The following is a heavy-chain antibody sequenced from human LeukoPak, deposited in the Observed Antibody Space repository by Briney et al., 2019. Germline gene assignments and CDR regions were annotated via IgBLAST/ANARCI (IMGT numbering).Heavy chain of an antibody. Sequence: PGGSLRLSCAASGFTFSSYEMNWVRQAPGKGLEWVSYIGSSGSTIYYADSVKGRFTISRDNAKNSLYLQMNSLRAEDTAVYYCASTIEIAAAGTGSFDYWGQGTLVTVSS. V-gene: IGHV3-48*03. J-gene: IGHJ4*02. CDR3: ASTIEIAAAGTGSFDY. CDR1: GFTFSSYE. D-gene: IGHD6-13*01. CDR2: IGSSGSTI.